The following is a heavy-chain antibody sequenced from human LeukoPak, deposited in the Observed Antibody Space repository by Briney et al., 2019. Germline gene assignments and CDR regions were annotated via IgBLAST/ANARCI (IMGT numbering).Heavy chain of an antibody. CDR3: ASLLNYVNWFDP. J-gene: IGHJ5*02. CDR2: IYYSGST. CDR1: GGSISSSSYY. Sequence: SETLSLTCTVSGGSISSSSYYWGWIRQPPGKGLEWIGSIYYSGSTYYNPSLKSRVTISVDTSKNQFSLKLSPVTAADTAVYYCASLLNYVNWFDPWGQGTLVTVSS. D-gene: IGHD4-11*01. V-gene: IGHV4-39*01.